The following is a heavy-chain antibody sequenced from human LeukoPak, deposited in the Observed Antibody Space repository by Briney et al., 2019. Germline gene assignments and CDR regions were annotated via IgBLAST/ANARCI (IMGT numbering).Heavy chain of an antibody. CDR1: GFTFSGYG. D-gene: IGHD5-18*01. J-gene: IGHJ4*02. CDR2: ISYDGSNK. Sequence: GGSLRLSCEASGFTFSGYGMHWVRQAPGKGLEWVAVISYDGSNKYYADSVKGRFTISRDNSKNTLYLQMNSLRAEDTAVYYCAKDGSKTWIQLWSGLDYWGQGTLVTVSS. V-gene: IGHV3-30*18. CDR3: AKDGSKTWIQLWSGLDY.